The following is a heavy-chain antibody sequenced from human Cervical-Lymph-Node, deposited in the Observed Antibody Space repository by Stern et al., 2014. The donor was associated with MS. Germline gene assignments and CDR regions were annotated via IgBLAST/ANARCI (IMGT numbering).Heavy chain of an antibody. CDR2: LYYSGST. D-gene: IGHD3-16*02. CDR3: ARAGPYDHIWGNFRHRAFYFDS. J-gene: IGHJ4*02. Sequence: QVQLQESGPGLVKPSETLSLMCSVSSGFIGNNYWSWIRQPPGKGLEWIGHLYYSGSTYYNPSLKSRVTISLDTSKNQLSLRLSSVTAADTAVYYCARAGPYDHIWGNFRHRAFYFDSWGQGALVTVSS. V-gene: IGHV4-59*01. CDR1: SGFIGNNY.